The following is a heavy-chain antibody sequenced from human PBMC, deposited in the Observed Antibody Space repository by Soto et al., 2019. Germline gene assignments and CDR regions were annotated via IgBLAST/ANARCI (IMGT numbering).Heavy chain of an antibody. CDR2: INIDGNRI. CDR3: ARWFPYGDFIHFDY. V-gene: IGHV3-74*01. D-gene: IGHD4-17*01. Sequence: PGGSLRLSCAASGFTFSSYWMHWVRQAPGKGLVWVSRINIDGNRINYADSVKGRFTISRDNAKNSLYLQMNSLRAEDTAVYYCARWFPYGDFIHFDYWGQGTLVTVSS. CDR1: GFTFSSYW. J-gene: IGHJ4*02.